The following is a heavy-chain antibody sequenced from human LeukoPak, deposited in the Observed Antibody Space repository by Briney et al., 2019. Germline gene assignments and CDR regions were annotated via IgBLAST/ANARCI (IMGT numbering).Heavy chain of an antibody. D-gene: IGHD2-2*01. CDR2: IYTSGST. V-gene: IGHV4-61*02. Sequence: SETLSLTCSVSDYSISSGYYWGWIRQPAGKGLEWIGLIYTSGSTKYNPSLQSRVTISVDTSKNQFSLSLSSVTAADTAVYYCARQYALWGQGTLVTVSS. J-gene: IGHJ4*02. CDR1: DYSISSGYY. CDR3: ARQYAL.